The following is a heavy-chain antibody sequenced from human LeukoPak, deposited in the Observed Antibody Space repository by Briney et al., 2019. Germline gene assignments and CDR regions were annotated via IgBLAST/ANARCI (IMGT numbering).Heavy chain of an antibody. V-gene: IGHV5-51*01. CDR2: LYPGDSDT. Sequence: GESLKISCKGSGYSFTTYWIGWVRQMPGKGLEWMGILYPGDSDTRYSPSFQGQVTMSAVKSISTAYLQWSSLKASDTAIYYCARVHPHCSGADCYPYFFDYWGHGTPVTVSS. J-gene: IGHJ4*01. D-gene: IGHD2-21*02. CDR3: ARVHPHCSGADCYPYFFDY. CDR1: GYSFTTYW.